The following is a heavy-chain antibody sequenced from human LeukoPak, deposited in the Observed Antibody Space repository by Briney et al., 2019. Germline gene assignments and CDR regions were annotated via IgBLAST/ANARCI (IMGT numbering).Heavy chain of an antibody. V-gene: IGHV3-74*01. CDR2: IKRDGSSI. D-gene: IGHD1-26*01. Sequence: QSGGSLRLSCAASGFIFSSYWIHWLRQPPGKGPVWVSRIKRDGSSISYAASVKGRFTTTRDNAKNMLYLQMNSLRVEDTAVYYCARDQGESYLDTFDLWGQGTMVTVSS. CDR3: ARDQGESYLDTFDL. CDR1: GFIFSSYW. J-gene: IGHJ3*01.